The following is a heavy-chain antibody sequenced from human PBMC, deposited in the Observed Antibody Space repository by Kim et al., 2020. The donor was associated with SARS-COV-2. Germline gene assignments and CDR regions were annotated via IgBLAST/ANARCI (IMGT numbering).Heavy chain of an antibody. CDR1: GFTFSGSS. V-gene: IGHV3-73*01. Sequence: GGSLRLSCAASGFTFSGSSMTWVRQASGKGLEWVGRIRTKANNYAKTYAASVKGTFTLSRDDSENTAYLLMNSLKAEDTAVYYCTRHPQHFDLWGRGTLVTVSS. J-gene: IGHJ2*01. D-gene: IGHD6-13*01. CDR2: IRTKANNYAK. CDR3: TRHPQHFDL.